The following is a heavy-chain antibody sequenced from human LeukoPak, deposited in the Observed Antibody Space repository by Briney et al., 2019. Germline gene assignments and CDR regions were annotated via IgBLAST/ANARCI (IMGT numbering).Heavy chain of an antibody. CDR2: INPNSGGT. CDR3: ARMPNWDHDAFDI. CDR1: GYTFTSYY. V-gene: IGHV1-2*02. J-gene: IGHJ3*02. D-gene: IGHD7-27*01. Sequence: GASVKVSCKASGYTFTSYYMHWVRQAPGQGLEWMGWINPNSGGTNYAQKFQGRVTMTRDTSISTAYMELSRLRSDDTAVYYCARMPNWDHDAFDIWGQGTMVTVSS.